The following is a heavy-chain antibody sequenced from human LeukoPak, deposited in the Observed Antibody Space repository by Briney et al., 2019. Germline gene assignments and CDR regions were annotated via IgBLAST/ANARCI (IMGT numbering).Heavy chain of an antibody. Sequence: ASVKVSCKASGYTFTSYGISWVRQALGQGLEWMGWISAYNGNTNYAQKLQGRVTMTTDTSTSTAYMELRSLRSDDTAVYYCARVPRYDFWSGYTYYFDYWGQGTLVTVSS. CDR3: ARVPRYDFWSGYTYYFDY. V-gene: IGHV1-18*01. D-gene: IGHD3-3*01. CDR1: GYTFTSYG. J-gene: IGHJ4*02. CDR2: ISAYNGNT.